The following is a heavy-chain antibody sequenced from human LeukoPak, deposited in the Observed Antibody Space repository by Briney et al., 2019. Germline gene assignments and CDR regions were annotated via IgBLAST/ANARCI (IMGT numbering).Heavy chain of an antibody. J-gene: IGHJ4*02. D-gene: IGHD3-10*01. CDR1: GFTFSSYA. Sequence: PGGSLRLSCAASGFTFSSYAMSWVRQAPGKGLEWVSAISGSGGSTYYADSVKGRFIISRDNSKNTLYLQMNSLRAEDTAVYYCAKGRIVRGVTFDYWGQGTLVTVSS. CDR2: ISGSGGST. CDR3: AKGRIVRGVTFDY. V-gene: IGHV3-23*01.